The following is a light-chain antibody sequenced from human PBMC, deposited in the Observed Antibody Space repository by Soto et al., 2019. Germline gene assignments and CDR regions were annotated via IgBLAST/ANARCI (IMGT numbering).Light chain of an antibody. CDR3: SSYTSSSTYV. CDR2: DVT. J-gene: IGLJ1*01. Sequence: QSARAQPASVSGSPGQSITISCTGTSSDVGGYNYVSWYQQHPGKAPKLMIYDVTNRPSGVSNRFSGSKSGNTASLTISGLQAEDEADYYCSSYTSSSTYVFGTGPKVTVL. V-gene: IGLV2-14*01. CDR1: SSDVGGYNY.